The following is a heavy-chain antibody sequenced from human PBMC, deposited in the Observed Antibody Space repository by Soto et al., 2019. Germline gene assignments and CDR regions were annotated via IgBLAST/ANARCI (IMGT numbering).Heavy chain of an antibody. J-gene: IGHJ4*02. CDR3: ARGLWSGYEAYFDY. CDR2: LYSGGSP. CDR1: GLTVSSNY. D-gene: IGHD3-3*01. V-gene: IGHV3-66*01. Sequence: GGSLRLSCAASGLTVSSNYMTWVRQAPGKGLEWVSVLYSGGSPYHADSVKGRFTISRDYSKNTLYLQMNSLRAEDTAVYYCARGLWSGYEAYFDYWGQGTLVTVSS.